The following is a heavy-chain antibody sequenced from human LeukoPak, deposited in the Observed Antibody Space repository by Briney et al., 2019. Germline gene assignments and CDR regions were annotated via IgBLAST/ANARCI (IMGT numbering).Heavy chain of an antibody. CDR2: INHSGST. CDR1: GGSFSGYY. Sequence: PSETLSLTCAVYGGSFSGYYWSWIRQPPGKGLEWIGEINHSGSTNYNPSLKSRVTISVDTSKNQFSLKLSSVTAADTAVYYCARRFKNRYYYDSSGYYVGWFDPWGQGTLVTVSS. D-gene: IGHD3-22*01. J-gene: IGHJ5*02. V-gene: IGHV4-34*01. CDR3: ARRFKNRYYYDSSGYYVGWFDP.